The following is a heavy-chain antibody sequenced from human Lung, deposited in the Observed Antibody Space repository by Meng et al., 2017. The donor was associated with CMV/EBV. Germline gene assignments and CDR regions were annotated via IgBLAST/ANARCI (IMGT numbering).Heavy chain of an antibody. CDR3: ARGYGPIHSEYNFDY. J-gene: IGHJ4*02. CDR1: GDSVPSNSAA. CDR2: TFYRSKWSN. V-gene: IGHV6-1*01. D-gene: IGHD1-26*01. Sequence: QGQLQQSGPGLVKPSQTLSLTCAISGDSVPSNSAAWNWIRQSPSRGLEWLGRTFYRSKWSNEYAVSVKSRITINPDTSKNQFFLQLNSVTPEDTAVYYCARGYGPIHSEYNFDYWGQGTLVTVSS.